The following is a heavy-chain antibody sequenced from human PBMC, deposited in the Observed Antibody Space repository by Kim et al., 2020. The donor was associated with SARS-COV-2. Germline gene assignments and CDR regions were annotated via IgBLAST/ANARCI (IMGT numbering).Heavy chain of an antibody. CDR2: ISYDGSNK. CDR1: GFTFSSYG. V-gene: IGHV3-30*18. CDR3: AKGRGWNYYDSSGYD. J-gene: IGHJ4*02. D-gene: IGHD3-22*01. Sequence: GGSLRLSCAASGFTFSSYGMHWVRQAPGKGLEWVAVISYDGSNKYYADSVKGRFTISRDNSKNTLYLQMNSLRAEDTAVYYCAKGRGWNYYDSSGYDWGQGTLVTVSS.